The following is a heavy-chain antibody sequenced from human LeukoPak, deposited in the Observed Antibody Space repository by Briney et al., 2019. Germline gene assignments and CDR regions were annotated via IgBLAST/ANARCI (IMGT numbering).Heavy chain of an antibody. CDR2: IKEDGSAR. V-gene: IGHV3-7*01. CDR3: VKRNALEF. Sequence: GGSLRLSCVASGFSFSSHWMNWVRQAPGKGLEWVANIKEDGSARYYVESVKGRFTISRDNTKNSGFLQMNNLRGEDSAVYYCVKRNALEFWGQGTMVTVSS. CDR1: GFSFSSHW. J-gene: IGHJ3*01.